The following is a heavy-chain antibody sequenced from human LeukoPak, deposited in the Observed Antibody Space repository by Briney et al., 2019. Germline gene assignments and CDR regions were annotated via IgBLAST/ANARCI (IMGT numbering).Heavy chain of an antibody. CDR2: IYPGDSDT. D-gene: IGHD6-19*01. CDR1: RYSFTSYW. CDR3: ARLLAVAAPTTLDP. Sequence: GESLKISCKGSRYSFTSYWIGWVRQMPGKGLEWMGIIYPGDSDTRYSPSFQGQVTISADKSISTAYLQWSGLKASDTAMYYCARLLAVAAPTTLDPWGQGTLVTVSS. J-gene: IGHJ5*02. V-gene: IGHV5-51*01.